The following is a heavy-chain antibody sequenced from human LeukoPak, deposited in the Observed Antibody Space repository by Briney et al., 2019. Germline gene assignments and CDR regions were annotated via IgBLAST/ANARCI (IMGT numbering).Heavy chain of an antibody. Sequence: SETLSLTCTVSGGSFTSGRYYWSWIRQPAGKGLEWIGRVYISGSTDYNPSLKSRVTISLDTSKNQFSLKLTSVTAADTAVYYCAREYGSSGWFDYWGQGTLVTVSS. CDR2: VYISGST. V-gene: IGHV4-61*02. D-gene: IGHD6-19*01. CDR3: AREYGSSGWFDY. J-gene: IGHJ4*02. CDR1: GGSFTSGRYY.